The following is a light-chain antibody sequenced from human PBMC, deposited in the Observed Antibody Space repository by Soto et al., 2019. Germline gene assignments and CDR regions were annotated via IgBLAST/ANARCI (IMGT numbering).Light chain of an antibody. V-gene: IGKV3-20*01. J-gene: IGKJ4*01. CDR3: QQYGSSPLT. CDR1: ESVSDNY. CDR2: GAS. Sequence: EIVLTQSPGTLSLSPGERATLSCRASESVSDNYLAWYQQRSGQAPRLVIYGASSRASAVPDRFSGSGSGADFTLTISRLEPEDFAVYYCQQYGSSPLTFGPGTKVEIK.